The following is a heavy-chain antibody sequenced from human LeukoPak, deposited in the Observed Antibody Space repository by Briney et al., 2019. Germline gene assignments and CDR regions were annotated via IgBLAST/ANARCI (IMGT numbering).Heavy chain of an antibody. Sequence: SETLSLTCAVYGGSFSGYYWSWIRQPPGKGLGWIGEINHSGSTNYNPSLKSRVTISVDTSKNQFSLKLSSVTAADTAVYYCARVGYCGGDCYSGDYYYYMDVWGKGTTVTVSS. D-gene: IGHD2-21*02. V-gene: IGHV4-34*01. CDR1: GGSFSGYY. CDR3: ARVGYCGGDCYSGDYYYYMDV. CDR2: INHSGST. J-gene: IGHJ6*03.